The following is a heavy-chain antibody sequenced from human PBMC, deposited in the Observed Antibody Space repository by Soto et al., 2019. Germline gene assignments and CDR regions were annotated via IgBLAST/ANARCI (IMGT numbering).Heavy chain of an antibody. Sequence: AGGSLSLSCAASGFTFSRHWMTWVRQVPGKGLEWVANINQDESGIRYVDSVRGRFTMSRDNAKNSLYLLMNSLRDEDTAVYYCARGISVEEAAIMGCYFDYWGQGVLVTVSS. CDR2: INQDESGI. D-gene: IGHD2-15*01. CDR1: GFTFSRHW. CDR3: ARGISVEEAAIMGCYFDY. J-gene: IGHJ4*02. V-gene: IGHV3-7*03.